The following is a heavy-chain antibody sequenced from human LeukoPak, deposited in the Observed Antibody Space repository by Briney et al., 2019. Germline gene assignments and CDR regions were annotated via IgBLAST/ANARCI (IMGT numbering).Heavy chain of an antibody. J-gene: IGHJ4*02. CDR3: AREGYGSGALWDRPFDY. CDR1: GYTFTRYG. CDR2: ISAYNGNT. V-gene: IGHV1-18*01. D-gene: IGHD3-10*01. Sequence: ASVKVSCKASGYTFTRYGISWARQAPGQGLEWMGWISAYNGNTTYAQKLPGRVTMTTDTSTSTAYMELRSLRSDDTAVYYCAREGYGSGALWDRPFDYWGQGTLVTVSS.